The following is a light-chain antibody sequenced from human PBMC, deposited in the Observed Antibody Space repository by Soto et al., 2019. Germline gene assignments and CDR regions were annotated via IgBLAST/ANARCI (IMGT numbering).Light chain of an antibody. Sequence: EIVLTQSPGTLSLSPGERATLSCRARQRVSSSYLARYQQKPGQAPRLLIYGASSRATGIPDRFSGSGSGTAFTLTIRRPEPEDFAVYYCQQYGSSPLTFVGGTKVEIK. J-gene: IGKJ4*01. V-gene: IGKV3-20*01. CDR3: QQYGSSPLT. CDR1: QRVSSSY. CDR2: GAS.